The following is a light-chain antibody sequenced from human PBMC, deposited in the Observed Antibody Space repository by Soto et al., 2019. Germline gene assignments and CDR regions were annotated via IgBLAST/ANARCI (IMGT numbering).Light chain of an antibody. CDR2: EVT. V-gene: IGLV2-11*01. J-gene: IGLJ2*01. Sequence: QSALTQPRSVSGSPGQSVTISCTGSGSDVGAYNHVSWYQQHPGKAPKLLVYEVTKRPSGVPDRFSGSKSDNTASLTISGLQGDDEADYYCCSYAGRYIYVLFGGGTQLTVL. CDR3: CSYAGRYIYVL. CDR1: GSDVGAYNH.